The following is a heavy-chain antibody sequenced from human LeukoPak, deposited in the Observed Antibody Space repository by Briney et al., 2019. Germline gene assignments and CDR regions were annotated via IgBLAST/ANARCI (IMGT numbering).Heavy chain of an antibody. CDR1: GGSFSGYY. Sequence: PSETRSLTCAVYGGSFSGYYWSWIRQPPGKGLEWIGEINHSGSTNYNPSLKSRVTISVDTSKNQFSLKLSSVTAADTAVYYCTRGSIAYYYMDVWGKGTTVTISS. CDR2: INHSGST. V-gene: IGHV4-34*01. CDR3: TRGSIAYYYMDV. D-gene: IGHD3-22*01. J-gene: IGHJ6*03.